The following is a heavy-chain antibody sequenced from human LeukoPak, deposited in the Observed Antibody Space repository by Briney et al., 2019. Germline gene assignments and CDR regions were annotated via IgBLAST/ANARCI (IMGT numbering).Heavy chain of an antibody. CDR3: ARVTGSIDY. Sequence: GASVKVSCKASGYTFTSYDINWVRQATGQGLEWMGWMNPKSSNTGFAQKFQGRVTMTRDTSISTAYMELGSLRSEDTAVYYCARVTGSIDYWGQGTLVTVSS. D-gene: IGHD1-26*01. J-gene: IGHJ4*02. CDR1: GYTFTSYD. CDR2: MNPKSSNT. V-gene: IGHV1-8*01.